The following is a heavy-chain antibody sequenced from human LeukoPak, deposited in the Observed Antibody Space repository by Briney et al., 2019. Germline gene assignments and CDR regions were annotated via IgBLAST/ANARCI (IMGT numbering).Heavy chain of an antibody. J-gene: IGHJ6*02. V-gene: IGHV5-51*01. CDR3: ARRGGVMDYYYGMDV. D-gene: IGHD3-16*01. CDR2: IYPGDSDT. CDR1: GCSFTSNW. Sequence: GGSLKISCKGSGCSFTSNWIGLVRQMPAKGLEWMGIIYPGDSDTRYSPSFQDECTISADKSISTAYLQRSSLKASDTAMYYSARRGGVMDYYYGMDVWGQGTTVTVSS.